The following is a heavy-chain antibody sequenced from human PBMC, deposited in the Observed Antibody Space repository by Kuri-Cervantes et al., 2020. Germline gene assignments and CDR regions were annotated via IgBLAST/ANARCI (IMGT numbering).Heavy chain of an antibody. D-gene: IGHD6-13*01. V-gene: IGHV4-59*12. J-gene: IGHJ4*02. Sequence: GSLRLSCTVSGGSISSYYWSWIRQPPGKGLEWIGYIYYSGSTYYNPSLKSRVTISVDRSKNQFSLKLSSVTAADTAVYYCARVSVAAALDYWGQGTLVTVSS. CDR1: GGSISSYY. CDR2: IYYSGST. CDR3: ARVSVAAALDY.